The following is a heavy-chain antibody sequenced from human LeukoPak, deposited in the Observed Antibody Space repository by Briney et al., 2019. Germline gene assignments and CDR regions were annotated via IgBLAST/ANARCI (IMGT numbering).Heavy chain of an antibody. J-gene: IGHJ4*02. CDR2: IYYSGST. CDR1: GGSISSYY. Sequence: PSGTLSLTCTVSGGSISSYYWSWIRQPPGKGLEWIGYIYYSGSTNYNPSLKSRVTISVDTSKNQFSLKLSSVTAADTAVYYCARGDILTGYLFDYWGQGTLVTVSS. CDR3: ARGDILTGYLFDY. V-gene: IGHV4-59*08. D-gene: IGHD3-9*01.